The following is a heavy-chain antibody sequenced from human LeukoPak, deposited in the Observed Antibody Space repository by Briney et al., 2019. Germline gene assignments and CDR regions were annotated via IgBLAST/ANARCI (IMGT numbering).Heavy chain of an antibody. D-gene: IGHD2-2*01. V-gene: IGHV3-21*01. Sequence: PGGSLRLSCAASGFTFSSYSMNWVRQAPGKGLEWVSSISSSSSHIYYADSVKGRFTISRDNAKNSLYLQMNSLRAEDTAVYYCARGRDIVVVPAAVVDYWGQGTLVTVSS. J-gene: IGHJ4*02. CDR3: ARGRDIVVVPAAVVDY. CDR2: ISSSSSHI. CDR1: GFTFSSYS.